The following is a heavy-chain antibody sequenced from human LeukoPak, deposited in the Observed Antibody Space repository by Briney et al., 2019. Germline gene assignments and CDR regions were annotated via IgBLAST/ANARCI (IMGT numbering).Heavy chain of an antibody. V-gene: IGHV3-20*04. Sequence: GGSLRLSCAASGFTFDDYGMSWVRQAPGKGLEWVSVINWNGGSTGYADSVKGRFTISRDNAKNSLYLQMNSLRAEDTALYYCASHCSGGRCSDDAFDIWGQGTMVTVSS. CDR2: INWNGGST. J-gene: IGHJ3*02. D-gene: IGHD2-15*01. CDR3: ASHCSGGRCSDDAFDI. CDR1: GFTFDDYG.